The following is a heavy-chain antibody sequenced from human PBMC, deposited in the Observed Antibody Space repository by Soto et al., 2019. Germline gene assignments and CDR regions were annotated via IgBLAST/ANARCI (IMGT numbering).Heavy chain of an antibody. CDR1: GGTFSSYA. CDR3: ARVVGGYCSSTSCYIQDFGFDY. CDR2: IIPIFGTA. J-gene: IGHJ4*02. V-gene: IGHV1-69*13. Sequence: GASVKVSCKASGGTFSSYAISWVRQAPGQGLEWMGGIIPIFGTANYAQKFQGRVTITADESTSTAYMGLSSLRSEDTAVYYCARVVGGYCSSTSCYIQDFGFDYWGQGTLVTVSS. D-gene: IGHD2-2*02.